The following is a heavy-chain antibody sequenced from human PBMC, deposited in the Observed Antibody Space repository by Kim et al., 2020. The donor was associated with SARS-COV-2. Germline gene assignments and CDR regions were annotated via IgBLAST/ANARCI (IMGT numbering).Heavy chain of an antibody. CDR3: ASTYYYGSGSYSSAPED. Sequence: SETLSLTCAVSGGSISSGGYSWSWIRQSPGKGLEWIGYIYHSGSTYYNPSLKSRVTISVDRSKNQFSLKLSSVTAADTAVYYCASTYYYGSGSYSSAPEDWGQGTLVTVSS. J-gene: IGHJ4*02. CDR2: IYHSGST. V-gene: IGHV4-30-2*06. CDR1: GGSISSGGYS. D-gene: IGHD3-10*01.